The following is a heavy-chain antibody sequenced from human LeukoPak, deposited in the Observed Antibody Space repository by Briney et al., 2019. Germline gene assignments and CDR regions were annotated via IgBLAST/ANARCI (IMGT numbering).Heavy chain of an antibody. Sequence: PGGSLRLSCAASGFTFSSYGMHWVRQAPGKGLEWVAVIRYDGSNKYYADSVKGRFTISRDNSKNTLYLQMNSLRAEDTAVYYCAKDVAVGATILSYWGQGTLVTVSS. J-gene: IGHJ4*02. D-gene: IGHD1-26*01. CDR1: GFTFSSYG. CDR2: IRYDGSNK. CDR3: AKDVAVGATILSY. V-gene: IGHV3-30*02.